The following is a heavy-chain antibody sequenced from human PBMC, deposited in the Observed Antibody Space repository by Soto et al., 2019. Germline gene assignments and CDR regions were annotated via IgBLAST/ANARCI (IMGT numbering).Heavy chain of an antibody. V-gene: IGHV3-30-3*01. CDR3: ASGTTVKYGSYYYGMDV. J-gene: IGHJ6*02. D-gene: IGHD4-4*01. CDR1: GFTFSSYA. Sequence: GGSLRLSCAASGFTFSSYAMHWVRQAPGKGLEWVAVISYDGSNKYYADSVKGRFTISRDNSKNTLYLQMNSLRAEDTAVYYCASGTTVKYGSYYYGMDVWGQGTTVTVSS. CDR2: ISYDGSNK.